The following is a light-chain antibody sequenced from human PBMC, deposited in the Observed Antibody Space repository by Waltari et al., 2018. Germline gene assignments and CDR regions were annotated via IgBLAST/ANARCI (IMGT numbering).Light chain of an antibody. CDR3: QHYYSSPLT. Sequence: DIVMTQSPDSLAVSLGERATINCKSSQRVVNSSNNKNYLAWYQQKPGQPPKLLIYWASTRESGVPDRFSGSGSGTDFTLTISSLQAEDVAVYYCQHYYSSPLTFGGGTKVEIK. V-gene: IGKV4-1*01. CDR1: QRVVNSSNNKNY. J-gene: IGKJ4*01. CDR2: WAS.